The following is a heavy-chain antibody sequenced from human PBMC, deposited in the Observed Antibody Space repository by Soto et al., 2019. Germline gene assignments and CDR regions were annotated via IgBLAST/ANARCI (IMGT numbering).Heavy chain of an antibody. CDR2: MNPNSGNT. D-gene: IGHD6-19*01. CDR3: ARGKHSSGRNLIY. CDR1: GYTFTSYD. V-gene: IGHV1-8*01. J-gene: IGHJ4*02. Sequence: QVQLVQSGAEVKKPGASVKVSCKASGYTFTSYDINWVRQATGQGLEWMGWMNPNSGNTGYAQKFQGRVTMTRNTSMSTAYMEMSSLRSEATAVYYCARGKHSSGRNLIYWGQTTLVTVSS.